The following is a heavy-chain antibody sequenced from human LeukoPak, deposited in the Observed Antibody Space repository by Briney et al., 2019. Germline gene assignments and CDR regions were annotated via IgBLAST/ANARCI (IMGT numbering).Heavy chain of an antibody. V-gene: IGHV4-4*09. CDR1: GGSITDCC. J-gene: IGHJ4*02. CDR3: ARGQEGATALFDY. CDR2: LYTSGRV. Sequence: SETLSLTCTVSGGSITDCCWSWIRQPPGKALEWIGYLYTSGRVNYNPSLQSRVTITADTSTNQFSLRLSSVTAADTAVYYCARGQEGATALFDYWGQGTLVTVSS. D-gene: IGHD1-26*01.